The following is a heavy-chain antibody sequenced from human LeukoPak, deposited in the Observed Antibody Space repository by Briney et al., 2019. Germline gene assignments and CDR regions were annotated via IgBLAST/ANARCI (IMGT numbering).Heavy chain of an antibody. J-gene: IGHJ1*01. Sequence: GVSLRLSCAASGFTFSSYVMNWVRQAPGKGLEWVSAISGSGVSTSYADSVKGRFTISRDNSKNTLYLHMNSLRAEDTAIYFCAKDPANQLLYPAHFSHWGQGTLVTVSS. CDR3: AKDPANQLLYPAHFSH. CDR2: ISGSGVST. CDR1: GFTFSSYV. V-gene: IGHV3-23*01. D-gene: IGHD2-2*01.